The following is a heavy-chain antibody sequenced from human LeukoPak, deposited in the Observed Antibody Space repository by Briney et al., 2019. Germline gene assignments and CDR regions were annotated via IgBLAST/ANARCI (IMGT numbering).Heavy chain of an antibody. CDR2: INPNSGGT. CDR3: ARDRGVGPRMNSGGSSLTYGMDV. J-gene: IGHJ6*02. Sequence: ASVKVSCKASGYTFTCYYMHWVRQAPGQGGEWRGGINPNSGGTNYAQKFQGRVTMTRDTSISTAYMELSRLRSDDTAVYYCARDRGVGPRMNSGGSSLTYGMDVWGQGTTVTVSS. V-gene: IGHV1-2*02. D-gene: IGHD2-15*01. CDR1: GYTFTCYY.